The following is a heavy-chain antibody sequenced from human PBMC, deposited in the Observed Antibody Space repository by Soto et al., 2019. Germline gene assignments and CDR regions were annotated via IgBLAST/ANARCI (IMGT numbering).Heavy chain of an antibody. Sequence: EVQLVQSGPEVKKPGESLKISCKGSGYSFNTYWIGWVRQMPGKGLEWMGIIYAGDSDTRYSPSFQGQVTISVDKSITTAYLQWSSLKASDTAMYYCARTTFPRSITVAETGAMRFDPWGQGTLVTVSS. CDR3: ARTTFPRSITVAETGAMRFDP. J-gene: IGHJ5*02. CDR1: GYSFNTYW. D-gene: IGHD6-19*01. V-gene: IGHV5-51*03. CDR2: IYAGDSDT.